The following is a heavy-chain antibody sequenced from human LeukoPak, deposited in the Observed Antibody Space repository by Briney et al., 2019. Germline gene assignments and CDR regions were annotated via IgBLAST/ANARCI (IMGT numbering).Heavy chain of an antibody. CDR3: ARGVFFVVMDYYYMDV. D-gene: IGHD2-21*01. V-gene: IGHV4-59*01. CDR2: IYYSGST. CDR1: GGSISSYY. J-gene: IGHJ6*03. Sequence: PSGTLSLTCAVSGGSISSYYWSWIRQPPGRGLEWIGYIYYSGSTNYNPSLKSRVTISVDTSKNQFSLKLSSVTAADTAVYYCARGVFFVVMDYYYMDVWGKGTTVTVSS.